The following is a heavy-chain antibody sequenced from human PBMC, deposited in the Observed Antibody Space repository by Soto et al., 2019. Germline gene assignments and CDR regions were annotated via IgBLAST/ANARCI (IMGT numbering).Heavy chain of an antibody. CDR2: IYHSGST. D-gene: IGHD5-12*01. CDR1: GGSISSGGYS. Sequence: SETLSLTCAVSGGSISSGGYSWSWIRQPPGKGLEWIGYIYHSGSTYYNPSLKSRVTISVDRSKNQFSLKLSSVTAADTAVYYCARGSYSDYRHFGYWGQGTLVTVSS. V-gene: IGHV4-30-2*01. J-gene: IGHJ4*02. CDR3: ARGSYSDYRHFGY.